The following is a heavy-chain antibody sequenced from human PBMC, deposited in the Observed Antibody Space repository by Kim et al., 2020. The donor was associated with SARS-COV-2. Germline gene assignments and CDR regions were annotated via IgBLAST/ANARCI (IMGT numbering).Heavy chain of an antibody. J-gene: IGHJ4*02. Sequence: DAGRGRFTISIDNSKNTIYLQRNSLGADDTAVYYCAKPRGSTWDRLHYDSWGQGTLVTVSS. V-gene: IGHV3-23*01. CDR3: AKPRGSTWDRLHYDS. D-gene: IGHD6-13*01.